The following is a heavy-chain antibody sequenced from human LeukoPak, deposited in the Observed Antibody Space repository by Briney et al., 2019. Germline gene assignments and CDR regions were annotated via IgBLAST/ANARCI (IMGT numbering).Heavy chain of an antibody. J-gene: IGHJ3*02. CDR1: GYTFTSYY. CDR3: ARAQTVLRFLEWPAAAFDI. CDR2: INPSGGST. V-gene: IGHV1-46*01. D-gene: IGHD3-3*01. Sequence: ASVKVSCKASGYTFTSYYMHWVRQAPGQGLEWMGIINPSGGSTSYAQKFQGRVTMTRDMSTSTVYMELSSLRSEDTAVYYCARAQTVLRFLEWPAAAFDIWGQGTMVTVSS.